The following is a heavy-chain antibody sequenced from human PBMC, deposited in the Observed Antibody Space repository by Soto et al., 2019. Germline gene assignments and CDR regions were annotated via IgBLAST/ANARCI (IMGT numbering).Heavy chain of an antibody. CDR1: GFSLSASGAS. CDR3: VHRLDVPGLAFDP. D-gene: IGHD3-10*02. J-gene: IGHJ5*02. CDR2: IYWNDDK. V-gene: IGHV2-5*01. Sequence: SGPTLVNPTQTLRLTCGFSGFSLSASGASVGWISQPPGKALEWLAHIYWNDDKRYSPSLRSRLTISKDTSKNQVVLTFTNMDPADTGTYYCVHRLDVPGLAFDPWGQGTLVTVSS.